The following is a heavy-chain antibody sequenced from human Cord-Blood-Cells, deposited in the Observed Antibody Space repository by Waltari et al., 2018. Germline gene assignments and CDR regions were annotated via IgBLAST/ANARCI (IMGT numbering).Heavy chain of an antibody. J-gene: IGHJ4*02. Sequence: EVQLVESGGGLVQPGGSRGLHCAASGFTFSIYWMRWVRQAQGKGLEWVANIKQDGSEKYYVDSVKGRFTISRDNAKNSLYLQMNSLRAEDTAVYYCATSTAYWGQGTLVTVSS. D-gene: IGHD6-25*01. V-gene: IGHV3-7*05. CDR1: GFTFSIYW. CDR2: IKQDGSEK. CDR3: ATSTAY.